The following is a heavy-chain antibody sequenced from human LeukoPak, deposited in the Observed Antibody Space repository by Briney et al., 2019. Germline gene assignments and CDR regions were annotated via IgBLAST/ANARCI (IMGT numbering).Heavy chain of an antibody. CDR2: IYYSGST. D-gene: IGHD3-10*01. Sequence: SETLSLTCTVSGGSISSGGYYWRWIRQHPGKGLEWIGYIYYSGSTYYNPSLQSRVTISVDMSKNQFSLKLSSVTAADTAVYYCARVSRPYYGSGSYSFDYWGQGTLVTVSS. V-gene: IGHV4-31*03. J-gene: IGHJ4*02. CDR1: GGSISSGGYY. CDR3: ARVSRPYYGSGSYSFDY.